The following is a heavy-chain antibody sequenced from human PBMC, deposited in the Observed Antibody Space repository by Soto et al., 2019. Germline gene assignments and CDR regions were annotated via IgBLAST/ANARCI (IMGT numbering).Heavy chain of an antibody. CDR1: GYSFTTYW. J-gene: IGHJ6*02. CDR3: ARLSQYGYHYYGMDF. D-gene: IGHD4-17*01. V-gene: IGHV5-51*01. CDR2: IYPGDSDT. Sequence: AESMKISCKGSGYSFTTYWIGWVRQMPGKGLEWMGIIYPGDSDTRYSPSFQGQVTISADKSVSTAYLQWSSLKASDTAMYYCARLSQYGYHYYGMDFWGQGSTVTVSS.